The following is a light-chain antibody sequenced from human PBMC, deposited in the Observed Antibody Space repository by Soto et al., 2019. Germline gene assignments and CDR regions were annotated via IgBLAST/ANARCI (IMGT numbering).Light chain of an antibody. CDR1: QSISSGY. V-gene: IGKV3-11*01. Sequence: ETVLTQSPGTLSLSPGERATLSCRASQSISSGYLAWYQQKPGQAPRLLIYDASNRATGIPARFSGSGSGTDFTLTISSLEPEDFAVYYCQQRSNWPPSLTFGGGTKVEIK. CDR3: QQRSNWPPSLT. CDR2: DAS. J-gene: IGKJ4*01.